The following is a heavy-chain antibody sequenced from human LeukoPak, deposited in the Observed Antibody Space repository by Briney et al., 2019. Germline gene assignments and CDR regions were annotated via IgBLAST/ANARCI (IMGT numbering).Heavy chain of an antibody. Sequence: GGSLRLSCAASGFTFNSYWMNWVRQAPGKGLEWVSSISSSSSYIYYADSVKGRFTISRDNAKNSLYLQMNSLRAEDTAVYYCAAYHYYYYYMDVWGKGTTVTVSS. CDR1: GFTFNSYW. CDR3: AAYHYYYYYMDV. V-gene: IGHV3-21*01. J-gene: IGHJ6*03. D-gene: IGHD2-2*02. CDR2: ISSSSSYI.